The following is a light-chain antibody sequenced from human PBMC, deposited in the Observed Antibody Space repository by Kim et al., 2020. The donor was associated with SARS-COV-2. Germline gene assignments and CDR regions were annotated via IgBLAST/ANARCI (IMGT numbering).Light chain of an antibody. CDR3: QQYDNLPRYT. J-gene: IGKJ2*01. CDR1: QDISNY. Sequence: GDRVTITCQASQDISNYLNWYQQKPGKAPKLLIYDASNLETGVPSRFSGSGSGTDFTFTISSLQPEDIATYYCQQYDNLPRYTFGQGTKLEI. V-gene: IGKV1-33*01. CDR2: DAS.